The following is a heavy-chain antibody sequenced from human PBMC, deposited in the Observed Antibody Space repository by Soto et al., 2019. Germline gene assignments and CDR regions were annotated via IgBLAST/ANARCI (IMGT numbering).Heavy chain of an antibody. D-gene: IGHD2-15*01. CDR1: GGSISSGGYY. V-gene: IGHV4-31*03. Sequence: QVQLQESGPGLVKPSQTLSLTCTVSGGSISSGGYYWSWIRQHPGKGLEWIGYIYYSGSTYYNPSLKGRGTISVDTSKNECSLQLSSVTAADTAVYYCARDRHLGYCSGGSCYTDWYFDLWGRGTLVTVS. CDR2: IYYSGST. CDR3: ARDRHLGYCSGGSCYTDWYFDL. J-gene: IGHJ2*01.